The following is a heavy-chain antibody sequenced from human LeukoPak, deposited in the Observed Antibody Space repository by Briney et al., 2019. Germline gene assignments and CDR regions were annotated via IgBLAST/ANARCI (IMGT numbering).Heavy chain of an antibody. D-gene: IGHD3-22*01. Sequence: GGSLRLSCAAPGFTFSSYSMNWVRQAPGRGLEWVSSISSSSSYIYYADSVKGRFTISRDNAKNSLYLQMNSLRAEDTAVYYCARVVWGYYDSSGYYYDYWGQGTLVTVSS. CDR3: ARVVWGYYDSSGYYYDY. CDR1: GFTFSSYS. CDR2: ISSSSSYI. J-gene: IGHJ4*02. V-gene: IGHV3-21*01.